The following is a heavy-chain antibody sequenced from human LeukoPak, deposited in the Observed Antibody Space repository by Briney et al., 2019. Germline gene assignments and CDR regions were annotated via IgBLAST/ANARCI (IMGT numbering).Heavy chain of an antibody. CDR1: GASFSGYY. J-gene: IGHJ6*03. V-gene: IGHV4-34*01. CDR3: ARGVVVVPDANYYYYMDV. D-gene: IGHD2-2*01. Sequence: SETLSLTCAVYGASFSGYYWSWIRQPPGKGLEWIGEINHSESTNYNPSLKSRATILVDTSKNQFSLKLSSVTVADTAVYYCARGVVVVPDANYYYYMDVWGKGTTVTVSS. CDR2: INHSEST.